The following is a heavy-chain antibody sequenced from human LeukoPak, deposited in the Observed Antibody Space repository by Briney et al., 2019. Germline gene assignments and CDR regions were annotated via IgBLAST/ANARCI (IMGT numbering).Heavy chain of an antibody. D-gene: IGHD3-10*01. CDR3: TRSDGYGLVGI. V-gene: IGHV4-34*01. CDR2: INHSGST. J-gene: IGHJ3*01. CDR1: GGSFSGYH. Sequence: PSETLSLTCAVYGGSFSGYHWSWIRQPPGKGLEWIGEINHSGSTNYNPSLKSRVTISVDTSKSQVSLKLGSVTAADTAVYYCTRSDGYGLVGIWGQGTIVTVSS.